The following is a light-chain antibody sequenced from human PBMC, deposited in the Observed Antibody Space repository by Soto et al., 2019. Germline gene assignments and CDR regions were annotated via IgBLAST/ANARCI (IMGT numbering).Light chain of an antibody. J-gene: IGKJ1*01. Sequence: IVMTPSSASLVASLGERATINCKTSQRVLYNTDNRNFVSWYQQKPGQPPKLLFYGASTRESGVPDRFSGSGAGTYFTLTSSSLQAEYVAFYYCQQYYSTPWTFGQGTKVDIK. V-gene: IGKV4-1*01. CDR3: QQYYSTPWT. CDR2: GAS. CDR1: QRVLYNTDNRNF.